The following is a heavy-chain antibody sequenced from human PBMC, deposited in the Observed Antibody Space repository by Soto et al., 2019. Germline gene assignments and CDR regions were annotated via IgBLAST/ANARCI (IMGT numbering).Heavy chain of an antibody. J-gene: IGHJ4*02. V-gene: IGHV2-5*02. CDR1: GFSLDSSGVA. D-gene: IGHD5-18*01. CDR2: IYWDDDK. CDR3: ARQARLDSLMVSRFYFDY. Sequence: ASGPTLVNPTQTLTLTCTFSGFSLDSSGVAVGWIRQPPRKALEWLALIYWDDDKRYSPSLQSRLTIAKVTSKNQVVLTMTNMDPVDTATYYCARQARLDSLMVSRFYFDYWGQGTLVTVSS.